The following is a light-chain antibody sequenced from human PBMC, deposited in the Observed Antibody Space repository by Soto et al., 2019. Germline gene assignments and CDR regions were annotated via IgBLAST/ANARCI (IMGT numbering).Light chain of an antibody. CDR2: EVN. CDR3: SSYTSNNPWV. V-gene: IGLV2-14*01. Sequence: QSALTQPASVSGSPGQSITISCTGTSSDVGGYNYVSWFQQHPDKAPKLMIYEVNNRPSGVSNRFSGSRSGNTASLTISGLQAEDEADYYCSSYTSNNPWVCGGRTKHTV. CDR1: SSDVGGYNY. J-gene: IGLJ3*02.